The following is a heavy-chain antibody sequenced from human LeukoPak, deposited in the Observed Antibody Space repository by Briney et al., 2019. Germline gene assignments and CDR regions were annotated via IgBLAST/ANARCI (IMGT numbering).Heavy chain of an antibody. CDR2: INHSGNT. D-gene: IGHD1-26*01. CDR3: ARKAVGETSNYFDY. V-gene: IGHV4-34*01. CDR1: GGSFSGNY. Sequence: SETLSLTCAVYGGSFSGNYWIWIRQPPGKGLEWIGEINHSGNTNYNPSLKSRVTMSVYTSKNQFSLNLRSVTAADTAVYYCARKAVGETSNYFDYWGQGTLVTVSS. J-gene: IGHJ4*02.